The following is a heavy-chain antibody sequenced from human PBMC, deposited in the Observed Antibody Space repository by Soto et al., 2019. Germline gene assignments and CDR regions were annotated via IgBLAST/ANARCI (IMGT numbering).Heavy chain of an antibody. D-gene: IGHD2-2*01. Sequence: GSLRLSCAASGFTFSSYAMSWVRQAPGKGLEWVSAISGSGGSTYYADSVKGRFTISRDNSKNTLYLQMNSLRAEDTAVYYCAKRYCSSTSCYPGFDYWGQGTLVTVSS. CDR3: AKRYCSSTSCYPGFDY. J-gene: IGHJ4*02. V-gene: IGHV3-23*01. CDR1: GFTFSSYA. CDR2: ISGSGGST.